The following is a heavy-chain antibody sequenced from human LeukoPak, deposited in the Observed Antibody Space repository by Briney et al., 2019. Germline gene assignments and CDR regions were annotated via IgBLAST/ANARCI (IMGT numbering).Heavy chain of an antibody. J-gene: IGHJ6*03. D-gene: IGHD3-10*01. CDR3: ARNTYYYGSGSYLTYYYMDV. CDR1: GFTFSSYW. V-gene: IGHV3-7*03. CDR2: IKQDGSEK. Sequence: GGSLRLSCAASGFTFSSYWMSWVRQAPGKGLEWVANIKQDGSEKYYVDSVRGRFTISRDNAKNSLYLQMNSLRAEDTAVYYCARNTYYYGSGSYLTYYYMDVWGKGTTVTISS.